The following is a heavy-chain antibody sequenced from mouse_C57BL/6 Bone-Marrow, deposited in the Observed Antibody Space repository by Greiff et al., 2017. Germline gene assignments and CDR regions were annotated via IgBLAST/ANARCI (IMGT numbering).Heavy chain of an antibody. V-gene: IGHV5-17*02. J-gene: IGHJ1*01. D-gene: IGHD2-1*01. Sequence: EVNVVESGGGLVQPGGSRKLSCAASGFTFSSFGMHWVRQAPEKGLEWVAYISSGSSTIYYADTVKGRFTISRDNPKNTLFLQMTSLRSEDTAMYYCARSVGNYEDLDVWGAGTTVTVSS. CDR3: ARSVGNYEDLDV. CDR2: ISSGSSTI. CDR1: GFTFSSFG.